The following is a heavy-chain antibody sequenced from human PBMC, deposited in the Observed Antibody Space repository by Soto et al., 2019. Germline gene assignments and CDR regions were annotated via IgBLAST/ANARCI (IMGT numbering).Heavy chain of an antibody. J-gene: IGHJ6*02. CDR3: ARDPDYDFWSGYSSYYYYGMDV. CDR2: INAGNGST. Sequence: ASVKVSCKASAYTFTIYSMHWVRQAPGQRLEWMGWINAGNGSTKYSQKFQGRVTITRDTSASTAYMELSSLRSEDTAVYYCARDPDYDFWSGYSSYYYYGMDVWGQGTTVTVSS. CDR1: AYTFTIYS. D-gene: IGHD3-3*01. V-gene: IGHV1-3*01.